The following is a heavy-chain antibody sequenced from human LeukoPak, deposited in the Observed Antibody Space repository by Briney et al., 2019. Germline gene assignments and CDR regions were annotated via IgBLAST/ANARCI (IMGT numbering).Heavy chain of an antibody. J-gene: IGHJ4*02. D-gene: IGHD3-22*01. Sequence: GGSLRLSCAASGFTFTTYWMGWVRQAPGKGLEWVANIKQDGSEKYYVDSVKGRFTISRDNAKNSLYLQMNSLRVEDTAVYYCARSYYDSSGYYYIYFDYWGQGTLVTVSS. CDR1: GFTFTTYW. V-gene: IGHV3-7*01. CDR3: ARSYYDSSGYYYIYFDY. CDR2: IKQDGSEK.